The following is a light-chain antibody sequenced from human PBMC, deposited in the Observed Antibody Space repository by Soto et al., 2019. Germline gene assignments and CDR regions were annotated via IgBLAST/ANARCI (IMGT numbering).Light chain of an antibody. CDR1: QSVSSY. CDR3: QQYGSSRT. CDR2: GAS. J-gene: IGKJ1*01. V-gene: IGKV3-20*01. Sequence: EIVMTQSPATLSVSPGERATLSCRASQSVSSYLAWYQQKPGQAPRLLIYGASNRATGIPDRFSGSGSGTDFTLTISRLEPEDFAVYYCQQYGSSRTFGQGTKVDI.